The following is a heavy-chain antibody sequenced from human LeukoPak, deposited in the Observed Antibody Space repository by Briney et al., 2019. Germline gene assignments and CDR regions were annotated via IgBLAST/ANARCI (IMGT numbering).Heavy chain of an antibody. V-gene: IGHV4-34*01. D-gene: IGHD3-3*01. J-gene: IGHJ4*02. CDR2: VYHSGST. CDR1: GGSFSGYY. CDR3: ARVWARTGDFWSGYYSTNPQSYFDY. Sequence: SETLSLTCAVYGGSFSGYYWSWIRQPPGKGLEWIGEVYHSGSTNYNPSLKSRVTISVDKSKNQFSLKLSSVTAADTAVYYCARVWARTGDFWSGYYSTNPQSYFDYWGQGTLVTVSS.